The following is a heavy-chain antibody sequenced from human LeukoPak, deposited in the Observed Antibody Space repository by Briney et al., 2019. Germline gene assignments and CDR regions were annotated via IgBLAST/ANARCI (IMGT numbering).Heavy chain of an antibody. J-gene: IGHJ4*02. CDR1: GYTFTGFY. V-gene: IGHV1-2*02. D-gene: IGHD6-6*01. CDR3: ARDFVSSSSGGFDY. CDR2: INPNSGGT. Sequence: ASVKVSCKASGYTFTGFYMHWVRQAPGQGLEWMGWINPNSGGTNYAQKFQGRVTMTRDTSISTAYMELSRLRSDDTAVYYCARDFVSSSSGGFDYWGQGTLVTVSS.